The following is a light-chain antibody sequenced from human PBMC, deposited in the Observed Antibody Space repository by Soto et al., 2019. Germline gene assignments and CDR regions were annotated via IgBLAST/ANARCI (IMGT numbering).Light chain of an antibody. CDR3: SSYTGGNPSYV. CDR1: SSDVGGYNR. V-gene: IGLV2-8*01. Sequence: QSVLTQPPSASGSPGQSVTISCTGTSSDVGGYNRVSWYLHHPGKAPKLILYEVDKRPSGVPDRFSGSKSGNTASLTVSGLQAEDEADYYCSSYTGGNPSYVFGTGTKVTVL. CDR2: EVD. J-gene: IGLJ1*01.